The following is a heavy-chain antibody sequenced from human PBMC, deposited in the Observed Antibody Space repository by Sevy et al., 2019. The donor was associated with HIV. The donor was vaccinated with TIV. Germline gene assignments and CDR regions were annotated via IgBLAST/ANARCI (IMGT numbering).Heavy chain of an antibody. CDR3: ARGKQGAYFDY. CDR2: IIPIFGTA. V-gene: IGHV1-69*13. Sequence: ASVKVSCKASGGTFSSYAISWVRQAPGQGLEWMGGIIPIFGTANYAQTFQGRVTITADESTSTAYMELSSLRSEDTAVYYCARGKQGAYFDYWGQGTLVTVSS. J-gene: IGHJ4*02. CDR1: GGTFSSYA.